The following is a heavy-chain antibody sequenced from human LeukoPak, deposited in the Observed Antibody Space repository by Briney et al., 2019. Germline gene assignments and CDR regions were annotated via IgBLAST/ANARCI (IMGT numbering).Heavy chain of an antibody. CDR2: ISGSGGYT. J-gene: IGHJ4*02. CDR3: AREITYYYDSSGYLDY. CDR1: GFTFSSYA. D-gene: IGHD3-22*01. V-gene: IGHV3-23*01. Sequence: GGSLRLSCAPSGFTFSSYAMHWVRQAPGKGLEWVSGISGSGGYTNYADSVKGRFTISRDISKNTLYLQMNSLRAEDTAVYYCAREITYYYDSSGYLDYWGQGTLVTVSS.